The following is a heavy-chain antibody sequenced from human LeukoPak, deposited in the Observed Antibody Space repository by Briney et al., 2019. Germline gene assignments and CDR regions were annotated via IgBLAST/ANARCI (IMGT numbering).Heavy chain of an antibody. Sequence: GESLKISCKGSGYSFTSYWIGWVRQMPGKGLEWMGIIYPGDSDTRFSPSFQGQVTISADKSISTAYLQWSSLKASDTAMYYCARQPRVMVYAAQVDYWGQGTLVTVSS. V-gene: IGHV5-51*01. CDR2: IYPGDSDT. CDR1: GYSFTSYW. D-gene: IGHD2-8*01. J-gene: IGHJ4*02. CDR3: ARQPRVMVYAAQVDY.